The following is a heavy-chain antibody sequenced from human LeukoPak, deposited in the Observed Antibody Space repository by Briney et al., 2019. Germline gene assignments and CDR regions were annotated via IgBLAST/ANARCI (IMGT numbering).Heavy chain of an antibody. Sequence: AETLSLTCTVSGGSISSYYWSWIRQPPGKGLEWIGYIYYSGSTNYNPSLKSRVTISVDTSKNQFSLKLSSVTAADTAVYYCAREVLYSSSWQKNIDAFDIWGQGTMVTVSS. CDR1: GGSISSYY. V-gene: IGHV4-59*01. D-gene: IGHD6-13*01. J-gene: IGHJ3*02. CDR2: IYYSGST. CDR3: AREVLYSSSWQKNIDAFDI.